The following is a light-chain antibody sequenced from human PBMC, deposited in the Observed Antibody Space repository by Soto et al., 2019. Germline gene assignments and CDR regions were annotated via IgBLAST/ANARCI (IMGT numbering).Light chain of an antibody. CDR1: SSDVGGYNN. J-gene: IGLJ1*01. CDR3: SSHTSSSTLAV. CDR2: DVS. Sequence: QSVLTQPASVSGSPGQSITISCTGTSSDVGGYNNVSWYQQHPGKAPKLMIYDVSNRPSGVSNRFSGSKSGNTASLTISGLQAEDEADYYCSSHTSSSTLAVFGTGTKVTVL. V-gene: IGLV2-14*01.